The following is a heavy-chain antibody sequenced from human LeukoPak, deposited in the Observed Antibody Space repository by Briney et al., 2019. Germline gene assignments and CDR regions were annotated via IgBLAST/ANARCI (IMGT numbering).Heavy chain of an antibody. V-gene: IGHV1-24*01. J-gene: IGHJ4*02. D-gene: IGHD3-9*01. CDR3: ATAGYYDILTGYRHYFDY. CDR2: FDPEDGET. CDR1: GYTLTELS. Sequence: ASVKVSCKVSGYTLTELSMHWGRQAPGKGLEWRGGFDPEDGETIYTQKFQGRVTMTEDTSTDTAYMELSSLRSEDTAVYYCATAGYYDILTGYRHYFDYWGQGTLVTVSS.